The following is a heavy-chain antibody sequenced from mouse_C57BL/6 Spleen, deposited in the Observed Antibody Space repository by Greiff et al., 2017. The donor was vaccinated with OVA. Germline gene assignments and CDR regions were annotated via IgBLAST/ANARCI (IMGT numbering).Heavy chain of an antibody. Sequence: EVKLVESEGGLVQPGSSMKLSCTASGFTFSDYYMAWVRQVPEKGLEWVANINYDGSSTYYLDSLKSRFIISRDNAKNILYLQMSSLKSEDTATYYCARALHYYGSSYYFDYWGQGTTLTVSS. V-gene: IGHV5-16*01. CDR2: INYDGSST. J-gene: IGHJ2*01. D-gene: IGHD1-1*01. CDR1: GFTFSDYY. CDR3: ARALHYYGSSYYFDY.